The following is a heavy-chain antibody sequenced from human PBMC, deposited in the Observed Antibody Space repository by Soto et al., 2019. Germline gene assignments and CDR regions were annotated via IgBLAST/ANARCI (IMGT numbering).Heavy chain of an antibody. CDR1: GFMFSSFG. J-gene: IGHJ4*02. CDR3: ARDHFGSGSYISDY. Sequence: GGSPRLFCAASGFMFSSFGMHWVRQAPGKGLEWVAVIWSDGSKKYHADSVKGRFTISRDNSENTLYLQMNSLRAEDTAVYYCARDHFGSGSYISDYCAQGPLLTVS. V-gene: IGHV3-33*01. CDR2: IWSDGSKK. D-gene: IGHD3-10*01.